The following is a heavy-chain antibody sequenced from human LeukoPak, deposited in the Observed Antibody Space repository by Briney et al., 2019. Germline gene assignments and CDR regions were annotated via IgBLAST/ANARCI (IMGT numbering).Heavy chain of an antibody. D-gene: IGHD6-6*01. CDR1: GGSISSSNW. Sequence: SETLSLTCAVSGGSISSSNWWSWVRQPPGKGLEWIGEIYHSGSTNYNPSLKSRVTISVDTSKNQFSLKLSSVTAADTAVYYCARSYSSSSSMGSWGQGTLVTVSS. CDR3: ARSYSSSSSMGS. CDR2: IYHSGST. J-gene: IGHJ5*02. V-gene: IGHV4-4*02.